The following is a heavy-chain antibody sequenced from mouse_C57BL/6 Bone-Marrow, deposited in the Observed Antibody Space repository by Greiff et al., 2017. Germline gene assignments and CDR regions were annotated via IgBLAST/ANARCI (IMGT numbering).Heavy chain of an antibody. Sequence: QVQLQQPGAELVMPGASVKLSCKASGYTFTSYWMHWVKQRPGQGLEWIGEIDPSDSYTNYNQKFKGKSTLTVDKSSSTAYMQLSSLTSEDSAVYYCARSTVVTTDYFDVWGQGTTLTVSS. J-gene: IGHJ2*01. CDR2: IDPSDSYT. CDR3: ARSTVVTTDYFDV. V-gene: IGHV1-69*01. D-gene: IGHD1-1*01. CDR1: GYTFTSYW.